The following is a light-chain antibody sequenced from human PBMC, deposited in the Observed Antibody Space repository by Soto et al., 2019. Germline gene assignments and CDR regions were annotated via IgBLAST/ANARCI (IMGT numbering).Light chain of an antibody. J-gene: IGKJ2*02. CDR1: QSVTSN. V-gene: IGKV3-15*01. CDR2: GAS. CDR3: QQYNNWPRGT. Sequence: EIVMTQSPATLSVSPGERATLSCRASQSVTSNFAWSQQKHGQAPRLLIYGASTRATGIPARFSGSGSGTEFALTISSLQSEDFEVYYCQQYNNWPRGTFGQGTKLEIK.